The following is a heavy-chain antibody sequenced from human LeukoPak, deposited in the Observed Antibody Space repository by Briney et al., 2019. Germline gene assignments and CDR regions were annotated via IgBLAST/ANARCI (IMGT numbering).Heavy chain of an antibody. V-gene: IGHV1-18*01. J-gene: IGHJ4*02. D-gene: IGHD1-14*01. Sequence: GASVKVSCKASGYTFTSYGISWVRQAPGLGLEWMGWISAYNGNTNYAQKLQGRVTMTTDTSTSTAYMELRSLRSDDTAVYYCARLTTINNIYPTLDYWGQGTLVTVSS. CDR1: GYTFTSYG. CDR2: ISAYNGNT. CDR3: ARLTTINNIYPTLDY.